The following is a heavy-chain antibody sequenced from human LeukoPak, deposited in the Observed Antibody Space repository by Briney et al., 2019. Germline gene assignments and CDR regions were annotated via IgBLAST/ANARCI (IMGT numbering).Heavy chain of an antibody. Sequence: ASVKVSCKASGYTFTCYDINWVRQATGQGLEWMGWINPNSGSTGYAQKFQGRVTMTRNTSISTAYMELSRLRSEDTAVYCCARGRDWYYLDYWGQGTLVTVSS. CDR1: GYTFTCYD. CDR3: ARGRDWYYLDY. D-gene: IGHD3/OR15-3a*01. CDR2: INPNSGST. J-gene: IGHJ4*02. V-gene: IGHV1-8*01.